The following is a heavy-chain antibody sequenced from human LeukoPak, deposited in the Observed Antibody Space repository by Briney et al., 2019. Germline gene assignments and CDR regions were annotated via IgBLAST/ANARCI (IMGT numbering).Heavy chain of an antibody. CDR3: ARAPVSQYYYYYYMDV. D-gene: IGHD4-11*01. CDR1: GGTFSSYA. Sequence: ASVKVSCKASGGTFSSYAISWVRQAPGQGLEWMGGIIPIFGTANYAQKFQGRVTITTDESTCTAYMELSSLRSEDTAVYYCARAPVSQYYYYYYMDVWGKGTTVTVSS. V-gene: IGHV1-69*05. CDR2: IIPIFGTA. J-gene: IGHJ6*03.